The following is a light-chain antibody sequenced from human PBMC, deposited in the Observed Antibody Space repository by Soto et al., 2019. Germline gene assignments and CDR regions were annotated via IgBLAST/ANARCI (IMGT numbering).Light chain of an antibody. CDR2: GAS. J-gene: IGKJ4*01. Sequence: EIVLTQSPGTLSLSPGERATLSCRASQTVGRNYLAWYQQKPGQTPRLLIHGASNRATGIPDRISGSGSETDFTLIISRLEPEDFAVYYCQQYASSPLIFGGETKVEIK. V-gene: IGKV3-20*01. CDR3: QQYASSPLI. CDR1: QTVGRNY.